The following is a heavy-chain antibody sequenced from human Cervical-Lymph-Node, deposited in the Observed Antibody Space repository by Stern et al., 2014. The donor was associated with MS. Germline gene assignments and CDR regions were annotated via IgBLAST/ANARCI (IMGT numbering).Heavy chain of an antibody. J-gene: IGHJ4*02. CDR2: IYYSGST. V-gene: IGHV4-59*01. D-gene: IGHD2-2*01. Sequence: QVQLQESGPGLVKPSETLSLTCTVSGGSISSYYWSWIRQPPGKGLEWIVYIYYSGSTNYNPSLKSRVTISVDTSKNQFSLKLSSVTAADTAVYYCARGVVVPAATFDYWGQGTLVTVSS. CDR3: ARGVVVPAATFDY. CDR1: GGSISSYY.